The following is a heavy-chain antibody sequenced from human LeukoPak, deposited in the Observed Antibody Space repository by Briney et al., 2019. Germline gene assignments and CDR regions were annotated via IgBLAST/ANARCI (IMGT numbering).Heavy chain of an antibody. D-gene: IGHD6-19*01. CDR2: IRGDGTIT. J-gene: IGHJ5*02. CDR3: ARVAQQWLVDWFDP. CDR1: GFTFSGYW. Sequence: GGSLRLSCAASGFTFSGYWMHWVRQAPGKGLVWVSRIRGDGTITSCADSVKGRFTISRDNAKNTLYLQMNSLRAEDTAVYYCARVAQQWLVDWFDPWGQGTLVTVSS. V-gene: IGHV3-74*01.